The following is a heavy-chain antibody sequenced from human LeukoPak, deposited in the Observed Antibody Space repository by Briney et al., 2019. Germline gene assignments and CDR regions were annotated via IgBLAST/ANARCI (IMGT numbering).Heavy chain of an antibody. V-gene: IGHV1-2*02. Sequence: ASVKVSCKASGYTFTGYYMHWVRQAPGQGLEWMGWINPNSGGTNYAQKFQGRVTMTRDTSISIAYMELSRLRSDDTAVYYCARARRDYVWGSYRNLNFDYWGQGTLVTVSS. J-gene: IGHJ4*02. CDR1: GYTFTGYY. CDR3: ARARRDYVWGSYRNLNFDY. D-gene: IGHD3-16*02. CDR2: INPNSGGT.